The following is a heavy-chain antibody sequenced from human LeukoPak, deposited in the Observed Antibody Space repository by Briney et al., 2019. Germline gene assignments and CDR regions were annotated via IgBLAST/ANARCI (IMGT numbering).Heavy chain of an antibody. CDR3: ARATKNYDILTGYSN. J-gene: IGHJ4*02. V-gene: IGHV3-21*01. CDR1: GFTFSSYS. D-gene: IGHD3-9*01. CDR2: ITSSSSYI. Sequence: PGGSLRLSCAASGFTFSSYSMDWVRQAPGKGLEWVSSITSSSSYIYYTDSVKGRFTISRDNAKNSPYLQMNSLRAEDTAVYYCARATKNYDILTGYSNWGQGTLVTVSS.